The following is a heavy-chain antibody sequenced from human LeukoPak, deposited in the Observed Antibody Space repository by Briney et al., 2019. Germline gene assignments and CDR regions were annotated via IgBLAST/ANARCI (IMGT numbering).Heavy chain of an antibody. CDR3: ARGARGYYDR. CDR2: ITPVFGTV. Sequence: SVKVSCKASGGTFSSYIINWVRQAPGQGLEWMGGITPVFGTVNYAQKFQGRVTITADKSTSTAYMELNSLRAEDTAVYYCARGARGYYDRWGQGTLVTVSS. D-gene: IGHD3-22*01. J-gene: IGHJ4*02. CDR1: GGTFSSYI. V-gene: IGHV1-69*06.